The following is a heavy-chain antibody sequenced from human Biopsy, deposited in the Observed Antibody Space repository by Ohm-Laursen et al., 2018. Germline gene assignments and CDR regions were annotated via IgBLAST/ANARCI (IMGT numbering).Heavy chain of an antibody. J-gene: IGHJ4*02. V-gene: IGHV4-59*01. D-gene: IGHD3-3*01. CDR3: ARARIKSSGVLIPETYYFDS. CDR2: FYYSGST. Sequence: TLSLTWNVSGGSISIYYWSWIRQPPGKGLEWIGNFYYSGSTNYNPSLKSRITMSLDRSKSQVSLRMNSVTAADTAVYYCARARIKSSGVLIPETYYFDSWGQGTLVTVSP. CDR1: GGSISIYY.